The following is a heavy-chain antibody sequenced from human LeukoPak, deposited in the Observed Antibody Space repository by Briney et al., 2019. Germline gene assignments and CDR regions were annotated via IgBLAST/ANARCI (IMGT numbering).Heavy chain of an antibody. CDR1: GYTFTSYY. CDR3: ARDLVTTGGMDV. D-gene: IGHD4-17*01. J-gene: IGHJ6*02. Sequence: ASVKVSCKAPGYTFTSYYMHWVRQAPGQGLEWMGIINPSGGSTSYAQKFQGRVTMTRDTSTSTVYMELSSLRSEDTAVYYCARDLVTTGGMDVWGQGTTVTVSS. V-gene: IGHV1-46*01. CDR2: INPSGGST.